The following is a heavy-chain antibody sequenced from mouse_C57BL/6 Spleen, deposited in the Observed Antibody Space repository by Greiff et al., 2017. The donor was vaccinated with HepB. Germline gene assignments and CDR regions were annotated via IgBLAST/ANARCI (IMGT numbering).Heavy chain of an antibody. CDR3: AREENDGYYEVYFDY. J-gene: IGHJ2*01. Sequence: VQLQQSGPELVKPGASVKISCKASGYAFSSSWMNWVKQRPGKGLEWIGRIYPGDGDTNYNGKFKGKATLTADKSASTAYMQLSSLTSEYSAVYFCAREENDGYYEVYFDYWGQGTTLTVSS. CDR1: GYAFSSSW. V-gene: IGHV1-82*01. D-gene: IGHD2-3*01. CDR2: IYPGDGDT.